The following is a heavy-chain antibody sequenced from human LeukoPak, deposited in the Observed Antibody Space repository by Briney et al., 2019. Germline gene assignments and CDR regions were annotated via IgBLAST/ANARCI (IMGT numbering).Heavy chain of an antibody. J-gene: IGHJ4*01. D-gene: IGHD3-10*01. CDR1: GYTFSNFG. V-gene: IGHV1-18*01. CDR3: AREWASSDDY. Sequence: ASVKVSCKTSGYTFSNFGINWVRQAPGQGLEWMGWISGNNDNRNYGQKFQGRFTVTTDSSTSTADMELRNLRFDDTAVYYFAREWASSDDYWGQGTPVT. CDR2: ISGNNDNR.